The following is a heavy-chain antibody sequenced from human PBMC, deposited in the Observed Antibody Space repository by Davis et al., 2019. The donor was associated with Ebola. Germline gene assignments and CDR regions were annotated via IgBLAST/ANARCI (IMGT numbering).Heavy chain of an antibody. CDR1: GGSIISESHR. CDR2: VSYSGDT. D-gene: IGHD6-19*01. V-gene: IGHV4-39*01. J-gene: IGHJ4*02. Sequence: MPSETLSLTCTVSGGSIISESHRWAWIRQTPGKGLEWIGTVSYSGDTYYKSSLKSRVTIAVDTSKNQFSMRLTSVTASGTGAYYCAKVIAVARFDIWGRGTVVTVSS. CDR3: AKVIAVARFDI.